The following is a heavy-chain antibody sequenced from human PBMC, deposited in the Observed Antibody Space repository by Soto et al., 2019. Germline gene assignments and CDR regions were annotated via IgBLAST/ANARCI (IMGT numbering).Heavy chain of an antibody. D-gene: IGHD4-17*01. Sequence: QVQLVQSGAEVKKPGSSVKVSCKASGGTFSSYTISWVRQAPGQGLEWMGRIIPILGIANYAQKFQGRVTITAAKSTSTAYMELSSLRSEDTAVYYCARDRGGGYTTVPPPNMDYWGQGTLVTVSS. CDR2: IIPILGIA. CDR1: GGTFSSYT. V-gene: IGHV1-69*08. CDR3: ARDRGGGYTTVPPPNMDY. J-gene: IGHJ4*02.